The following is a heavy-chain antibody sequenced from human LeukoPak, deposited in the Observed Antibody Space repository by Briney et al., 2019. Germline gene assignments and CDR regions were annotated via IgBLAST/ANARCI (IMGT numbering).Heavy chain of an antibody. CDR3: ARSGYSYYYYMDV. CDR2: INWNGGST. CDR1: GFTFDDYG. V-gene: IGHV3-20*04. D-gene: IGHD6-25*01. J-gene: IGHJ6*03. Sequence: GESLRLSCAASGFTFDDYGMSWVRQAPGKGLEWISGINWNGGSTGYADSVKGRFTISRDNAKNSLYLQMNSLRAEDTALYYCARSGYSYYYYMDVWGKGTTVTVSS.